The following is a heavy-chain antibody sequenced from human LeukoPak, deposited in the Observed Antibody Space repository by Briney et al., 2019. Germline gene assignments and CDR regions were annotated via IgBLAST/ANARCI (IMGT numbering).Heavy chain of an antibody. CDR3: SATYFDY. CDR1: GSTFSSYA. V-gene: IGHV3-23*01. CDR2: ISGSGGST. J-gene: IGHJ4*02. Sequence: SGGSLRLSCAASGSTFSSYAMNWVRQAPGQGLEWVSSISGSGGSTYYADSVKGRFTISRDNSKNTLYLQMSSLRAEDTAAYYCSATYFDYWGQGTLVTVSS.